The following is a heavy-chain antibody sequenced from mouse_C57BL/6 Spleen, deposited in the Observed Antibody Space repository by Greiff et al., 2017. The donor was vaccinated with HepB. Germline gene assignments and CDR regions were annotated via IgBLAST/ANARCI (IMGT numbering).Heavy chain of an antibody. CDR3: TRDYYYGSSYPYFDY. V-gene: IGHV5-9-1*02. CDR1: GFTFSSYA. J-gene: IGHJ2*01. Sequence: EVKVEESGEGLVKPGGSLKLSCAASGFTFSSYAMSWVRQTPEKRLEWVAYISSGGDYIYYADTVKGRFTISRDNARNTLYLQMSSLKSEDTAMYYCTRDYYYGSSYPYFDYWGQGTTLTVSS. D-gene: IGHD1-1*01. CDR2: ISSGGDYI.